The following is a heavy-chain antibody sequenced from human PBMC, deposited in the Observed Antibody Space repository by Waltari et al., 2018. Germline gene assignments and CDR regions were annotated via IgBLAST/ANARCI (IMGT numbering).Heavy chain of an antibody. CDR2: ISGSGGST. D-gene: IGHD6-19*01. Sequence: EVKLLESGGGLVQPGGSLRLSCAASGFTFRSYAMSWVRQAPGKGLEWVSAISGSGGSTYYADSVKGRFTISRDNSKNTLYLQMNSLRAEDTAVYYCARDRIAVAAHDYWGQGTLVTVSS. CDR1: GFTFRSYA. V-gene: IGHV3-23*01. CDR3: ARDRIAVAAHDY. J-gene: IGHJ4*02.